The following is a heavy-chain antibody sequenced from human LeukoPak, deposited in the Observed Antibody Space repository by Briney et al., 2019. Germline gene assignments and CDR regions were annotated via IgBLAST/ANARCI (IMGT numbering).Heavy chain of an antibody. CDR1: GYTFTSYG. V-gene: IGHV1-18*01. CDR2: ISAYNGNT. CDR3: ARGGYIYGSRGNWFDP. D-gene: IGHD5-18*01. Sequence: GASVKVSCKASGYTFTSYGISWVRQAPGQGLEWMGWISAYNGNTSYAQKLQGRVTMTTDTSTSTAYMELRSLRSDDTAVYYCARGGYIYGSRGNWFDPWGQGTLVTVSS. J-gene: IGHJ5*02.